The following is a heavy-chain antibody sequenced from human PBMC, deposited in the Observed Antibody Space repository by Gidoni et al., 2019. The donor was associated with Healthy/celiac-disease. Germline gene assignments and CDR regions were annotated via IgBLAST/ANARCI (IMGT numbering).Heavy chain of an antibody. CDR1: GFTFSSYA. D-gene: IGHD3-22*01. CDR3: AKPGGVTMIVAVFVY. CDR2: ISGSGGST. V-gene: IGHV3-23*01. Sequence: EMQLLESGGGLVQPGGSLSLSCAASGFTFSSYAMSWVRQAPGKGLEWVSAISGSGGSTYYADSVKGRFTISRDNSKNTLYLQMNSLRAEDTAVYYCAKPGGVTMIVAVFVYWGQGTLVTVSS. J-gene: IGHJ4*02.